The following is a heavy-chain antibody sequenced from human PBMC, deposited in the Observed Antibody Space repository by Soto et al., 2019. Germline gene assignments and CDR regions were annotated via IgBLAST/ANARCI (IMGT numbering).Heavy chain of an antibody. CDR1: GGSISSYY. CDR2: IYYSGST. CDR3: ASGRRFLELFDY. V-gene: IGHV4-59*01. J-gene: IGHJ4*02. D-gene: IGHD3-3*01. Sequence: SQTLSLTCTVSGGSISSYYWSWVRQPPGKGLEWIGYIYYSGSTNYNPSLKSRVTISVDTSKNQFSLKLSSVTAADTAVYYCASGRRFLELFDYWGQGTLVTVSS.